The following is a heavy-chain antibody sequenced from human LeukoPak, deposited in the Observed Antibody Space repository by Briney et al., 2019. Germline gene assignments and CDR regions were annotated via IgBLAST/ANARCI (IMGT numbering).Heavy chain of an antibody. CDR1: GFTFSSHW. J-gene: IGHJ4*02. D-gene: IGHD3-22*01. CDR2: IKEDGSEK. Sequence: GGSLKLSCAASGFTFSSHWMSWVRQAPRKGLEWLANIKEDGSEKYYVDSVKGRFTISRDNAKNSLYLQMNSLRAEDTAVYYCARTYYYDSSGYYPPTPFDYWGQGTLVTVSS. CDR3: ARTYYYDSSGYYPPTPFDY. V-gene: IGHV3-7*01.